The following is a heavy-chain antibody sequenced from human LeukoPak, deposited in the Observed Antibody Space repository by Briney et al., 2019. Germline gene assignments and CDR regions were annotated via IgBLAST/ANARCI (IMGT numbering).Heavy chain of an antibody. CDR2: IVVGSGNT. Sequence: SVKVSCKASGFTFTSSAMQWVRQARGQRLEWIGRIVVGSGNTNYAQKFQERVTITRDMSTSTAYMELSSLRSEDTAVYYCAAAWFGLTYNWFDPWGQGTLVTVSS. CDR1: GFTFTSSA. V-gene: IGHV1-58*02. CDR3: AAAWFGLTYNWFDP. D-gene: IGHD3-10*01. J-gene: IGHJ5*02.